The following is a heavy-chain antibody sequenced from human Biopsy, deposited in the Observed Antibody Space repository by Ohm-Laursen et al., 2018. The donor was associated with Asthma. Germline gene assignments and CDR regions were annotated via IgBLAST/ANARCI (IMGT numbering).Heavy chain of an antibody. J-gene: IGHJ4*02. CDR2: INSVFGTT. V-gene: IGHV1-69*01. CDR1: VGTFNTYV. D-gene: IGHD2-2*01. Sequence: SSVKVSCKSLVGTFNTYVIGWVRQAPGQGLEWMGGINSVFGTTTYPQKFQDRVTITADDSTSTVYMELSSLRSEDTAMYYCARKAGSCISRTCYSLDFWGQGTLVTVSS. CDR3: ARKAGSCISRTCYSLDF.